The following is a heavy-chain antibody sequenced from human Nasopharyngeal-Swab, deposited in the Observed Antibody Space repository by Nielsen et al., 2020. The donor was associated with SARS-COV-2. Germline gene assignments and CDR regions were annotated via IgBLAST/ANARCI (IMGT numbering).Heavy chain of an antibody. CDR1: GFTFSNYW. CDR2: INSDGSNT. D-gene: IGHD1/OR15-1a*01. J-gene: IGHJ4*02. V-gene: IGHV3-74*01. CDR3: ASPAGRTKDFDY. Sequence: GESLKISCAASGFTFSNYWMHWVRQAPGKGPVWVSRINSDGSNTNYADSVKGRFTISRDNAKNTLYLQMNSLRAEDTAVYYCASPAGRTKDFDYWGQGTLVTVSS.